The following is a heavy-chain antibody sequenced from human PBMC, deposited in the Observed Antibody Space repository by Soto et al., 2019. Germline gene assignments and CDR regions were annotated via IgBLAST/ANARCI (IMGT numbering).Heavy chain of an antibody. J-gene: IGHJ6*02. V-gene: IGHV3-21*01. Sequence: PRVSLRLSFAASGFTFSDYRMNWVRQAPGKGLEWVSSISGSSNYIDYADSVKGRFTISRDNAKNSLYLQMNSLRVEDTAVYYCAGGWWEWLDGTYYYYGTDVWGQGTTVTVSS. D-gene: IGHD6-19*01. CDR3: AGGWWEWLDGTYYYYGTDV. CDR1: GFTFSDYR. CDR2: ISGSSNYI.